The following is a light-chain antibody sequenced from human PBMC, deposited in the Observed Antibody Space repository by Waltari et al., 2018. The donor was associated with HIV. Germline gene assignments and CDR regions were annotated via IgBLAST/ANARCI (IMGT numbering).Light chain of an antibody. CDR3: QSSDSTLSGSV. J-gene: IGLJ2*01. CDR1: RSHIGTHE. CDR2: NTN. Sequence: QSVLTQPPSVSGAPGQRVTLSCPGSRSHIGTHEVHWYQQLPGTAPRLLIYNTNSRPSGVPDRFSGSKSGTSASLAINGLQAEDEADYYCQSSDSTLSGSVFGGGTKLTVV. V-gene: IGLV1-40*01.